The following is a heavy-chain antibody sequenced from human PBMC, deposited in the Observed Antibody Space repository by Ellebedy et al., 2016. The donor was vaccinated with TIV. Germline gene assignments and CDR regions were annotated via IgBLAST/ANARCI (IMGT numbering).Heavy chain of an antibody. J-gene: IGHJ5*02. Sequence: PGGSLRLSCATSGFTFSSNGMHWVCQAPGTGMGWVAVISYDGTYKYYADSVKGRFTISRDRSKNTLYLEMNSLRAIDTAVYYCARGVGNPGRWFDPWGQGTLVTVSS. D-gene: IGHD1-14*01. V-gene: IGHV3-30*03. CDR2: ISYDGTYK. CDR1: GFTFSSNG. CDR3: ARGVGNPGRWFDP.